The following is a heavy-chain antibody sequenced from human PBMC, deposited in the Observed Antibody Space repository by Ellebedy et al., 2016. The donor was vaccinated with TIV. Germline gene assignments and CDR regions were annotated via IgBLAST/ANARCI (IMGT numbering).Heavy chain of an antibody. J-gene: IGHJ4*02. CDR3: AKDTAPYYGLFDY. CDR2: ISDSGDST. D-gene: IGHD3-3*01. Sequence: PGGSLRLSCAASGFTFGSYAMSWVRQAPGKGLEWVSGISDSGDSTYYADSVKGRFTISRDNSKNTLYLQTDSLRVEDTAIYYCAKDTAPYYGLFDYWGQGTLVTLSS. V-gene: IGHV3-23*01. CDR1: GFTFGSYA.